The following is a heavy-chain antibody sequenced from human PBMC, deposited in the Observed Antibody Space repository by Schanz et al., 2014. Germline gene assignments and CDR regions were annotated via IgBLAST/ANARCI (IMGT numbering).Heavy chain of an antibody. D-gene: IGHD7-27*01. CDR3: ARENLNWEAFDI. CDR1: GFTFRGYA. CDR2: ISNGGGGYI. Sequence: EVQLLESGGDLVQPGGSLRLSCVVSGFTFRGYAMSWVRQAPGKGLQWVSTISNGGGGYISYADFVKGRFTISRDNAKNSLYLEMTSLRGEDTAVYYCARENLNWEAFDIWGQGTVVTVSS. J-gene: IGHJ3*02. V-gene: IGHV3-23*01.